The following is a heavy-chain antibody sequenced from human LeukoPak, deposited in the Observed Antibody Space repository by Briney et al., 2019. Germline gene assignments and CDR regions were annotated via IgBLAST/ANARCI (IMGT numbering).Heavy chain of an antibody. CDR2: INSDGRST. D-gene: IGHD2-21*01. CDR1: GVTPSSYW. V-gene: IGHV3-74*03. CDR3: ARAIPGYYDMDV. Sequence: GESLRLSCAASGVTPSSYWMNWVRQAPGKGLVWVSRINSDGRSTKYADSVKGRFTISRDNATNTLYLQMNSLRAEDTAVYYCARAIPGYYDMDVWGQGTTVTVSS. J-gene: IGHJ6*02.